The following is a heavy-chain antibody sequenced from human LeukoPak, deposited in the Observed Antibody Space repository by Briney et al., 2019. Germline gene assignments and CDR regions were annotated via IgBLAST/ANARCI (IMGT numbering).Heavy chain of an antibody. J-gene: IGHJ4*02. V-gene: IGHV3-74*01. CDR1: GFTFSSYW. CDR3: TRKGSQWDFLVDY. Sequence: GGSLRLSCAASGFTFSSYWMHWVRQAPGKGLVWVSRINSDGSSTIYADSVKGRFTISRDNSENSLYLQMDSLTAEDTAVYYCTRKGSQWDFLVDYWGQGTRVAVSP. CDR2: INSDGSST. D-gene: IGHD2/OR15-2a*01.